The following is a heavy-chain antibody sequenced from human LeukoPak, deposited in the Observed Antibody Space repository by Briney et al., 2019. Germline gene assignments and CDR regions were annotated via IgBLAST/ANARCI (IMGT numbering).Heavy chain of an antibody. CDR2: ISPDSGYI. J-gene: IGHJ4*02. V-gene: IGHV3-21*01. CDR3: APFSAVTHYYFDY. Sequence: TGGSLRLSCAASGFTFSSHSLMWVRQAPGKGLEWVSSISPDSGYIYYADSVKGRFTISRDNAENSPFLQMNSLGAEDTAVYYCAPFSAVTHYYFDYWGQGTLVTVSS. CDR1: GFTFSSHS. D-gene: IGHD6-13*01.